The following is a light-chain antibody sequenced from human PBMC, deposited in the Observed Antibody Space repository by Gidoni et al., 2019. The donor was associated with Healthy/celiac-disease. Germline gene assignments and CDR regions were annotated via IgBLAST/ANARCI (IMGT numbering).Light chain of an antibody. J-gene: IGLJ2*01. CDR2: DVS. Sequence: QSALTQPASVSGSPGQSITISCTGTSSDVGGYNYVSWYQQHPGKAPKLMLYDVSNRPSGVSNRFSGSKSGNTASLPISGLQAEDEADYYCSSYTSSNPLVVFGGGTKLTVL. CDR1: SSDVGGYNY. V-gene: IGLV2-14*01. CDR3: SSYTSSNPLVV.